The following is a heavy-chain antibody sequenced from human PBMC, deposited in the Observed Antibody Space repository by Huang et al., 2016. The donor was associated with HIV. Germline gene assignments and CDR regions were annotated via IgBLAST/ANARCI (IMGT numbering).Heavy chain of an antibody. J-gene: IGHJ4*02. CDR1: GGSIDNRNSY. CDR3: FGS. Sequence: QLQLQESGPGQVKPSETLSLTCTVSGGSIDNRNSYWGWIRQPPGKGLEWIGNIKYSRTTYYNPSLKSRVTISVDTSNNQFSLRLDSVTAADTAVYYYFGSWGQGTLVTVSS. V-gene: IGHV4-39*01. CDR2: IKYSRTT.